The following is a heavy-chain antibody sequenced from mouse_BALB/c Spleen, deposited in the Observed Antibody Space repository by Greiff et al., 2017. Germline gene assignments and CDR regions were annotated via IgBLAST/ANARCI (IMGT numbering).Heavy chain of an antibody. CDR2: ISYSGST. Sequence: EVNLVESGPSLVKPSQTLSLTCSVTGDSITSGYWNWIRKFPGNKLEYMGYISYSGSTYYNPSLKSRISITRDTSKNQYYLQLNSVTTEDTATYYCARGGYYEYYFDYWGQGTTLTVSS. CDR3: ARGGYYEYYFDY. V-gene: IGHV3-8*02. CDR1: GDSITSGY. J-gene: IGHJ2*01. D-gene: IGHD2-3*01.